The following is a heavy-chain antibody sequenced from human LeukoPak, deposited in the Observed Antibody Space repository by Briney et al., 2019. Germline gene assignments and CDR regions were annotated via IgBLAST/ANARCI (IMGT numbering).Heavy chain of an antibody. J-gene: IGHJ6*02. D-gene: IGHD3-9*01. CDR3: ARGPRYYDIQSFYYYYGMDV. CDR1: GYTFSNCA. CDR2: INADNGDT. V-gene: IGHV1-3*01. Sequence: ASVKVSCKASGYTFSNCAMHWVRQAPGQRLEWMGWINADNGDTKYSQKFQGRVTITRNTSISTAYMELSSLRSEDTAVYYCARGPRYYDIQSFYYYYGMDVWGQGTTVTVSS.